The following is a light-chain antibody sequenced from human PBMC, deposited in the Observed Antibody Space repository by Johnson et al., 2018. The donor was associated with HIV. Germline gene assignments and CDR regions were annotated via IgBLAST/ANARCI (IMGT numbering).Light chain of an antibody. J-gene: IGLJ1*01. CDR3: GTWDTSLSARGG. V-gene: IGLV1-51*02. CDR1: SSNIGNNY. CDR2: ENN. Sequence: QAVLTQPPSVSAAPGQKVTISCYGSSSNIGNNYVSWYQQLPGTAPKLLIYENNKRPSGIPDRFSGSKSGTSATLGITGLQTGDEAEYYCGTWDTSLSARGGFGTGPKVTIL.